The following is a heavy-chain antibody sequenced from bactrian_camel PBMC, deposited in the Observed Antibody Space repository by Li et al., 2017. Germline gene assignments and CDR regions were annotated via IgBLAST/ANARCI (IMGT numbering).Heavy chain of an antibody. CDR2: INSGGGLT. D-gene: IGHD7*01. CDR1: GFSFSSDS. CDR3: ATGGIYVLYAN. V-gene: IGHV3S1*01. J-gene: IGHJ4*01. Sequence: VESGGGLVQPGRALRLSCAVSGFSFSSDSMTWVRQAPGKGLEWISSINSGGGLTYYADSVKGRFTISRDNAKNTLYLQLNSLKIEDTAMYYCATGGIYVLYANWGQGTQVTVS.